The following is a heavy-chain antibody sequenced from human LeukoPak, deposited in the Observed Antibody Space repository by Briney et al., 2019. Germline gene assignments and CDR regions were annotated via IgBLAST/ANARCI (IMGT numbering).Heavy chain of an antibody. D-gene: IGHD4-17*01. J-gene: IGHJ6*02. V-gene: IGHV3-48*01. Sequence: GGSLRLSCAASGFIFSSYSMNWVRQAPGKGLEWVSYISSSSSTIYYADSVKGRFTISRDNAKNSLYLQMNSLRAEDTAVYYCARRLMVTTGNGMDVWGQGTTVTVSS. CDR2: ISSSSSTI. CDR3: ARRLMVTTGNGMDV. CDR1: GFIFSSYS.